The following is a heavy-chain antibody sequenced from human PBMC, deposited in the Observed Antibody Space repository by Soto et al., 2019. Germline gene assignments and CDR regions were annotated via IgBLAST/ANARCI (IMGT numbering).Heavy chain of an antibody. CDR3: ARHYPRDDYGDYGYYFDY. CDR2: IYYSGST. J-gene: IGHJ4*02. Sequence: ASETQSLTSTVSGGYIGSYYWSWIRQPPGKGLEWIGYIYYSGSTNYNPSLKSRVTISVDTSKNQFSLKLSSVTAADTAVYYCARHYPRDDYGDYGYYFDYWGQGTLVTVSS. CDR1: GGYIGSYY. V-gene: IGHV4-59*08. D-gene: IGHD4-17*01.